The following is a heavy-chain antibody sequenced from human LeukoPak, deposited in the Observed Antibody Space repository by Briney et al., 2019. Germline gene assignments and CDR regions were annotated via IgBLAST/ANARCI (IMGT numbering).Heavy chain of an antibody. CDR3: ARGPLTRTDY. J-gene: IGHJ4*02. Sequence: SETLSLTCAVYGGSFSGYYWSWIRQPPGKGLEWIGEINHSGSTNYNPSLKSRVTISVDTSKNRFSLKLSSVTAADTAVYYCARGPLTRTDYWGQGTLVTVSS. CDR2: INHSGST. D-gene: IGHD1-14*01. CDR1: GGSFSGYY. V-gene: IGHV4-34*01.